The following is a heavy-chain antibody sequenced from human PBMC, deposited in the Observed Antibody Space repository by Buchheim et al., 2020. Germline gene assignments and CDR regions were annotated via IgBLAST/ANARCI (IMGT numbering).Heavy chain of an antibody. CDR2: INPAGSEK. V-gene: IGHV3-7*01. CDR1: GFTFSNYE. Sequence: EAQLAESGGGLVQPGGSLRLSCAASGFTFSNYEMDWVRQAPGKGLEWVANINPAGSEKQYVDSVKGRFTISRDNAKNSLYLQMNSLRAEDTAVYYCASVSYWFDPWGQGTL. CDR3: ASVSYWFDP. J-gene: IGHJ5*02.